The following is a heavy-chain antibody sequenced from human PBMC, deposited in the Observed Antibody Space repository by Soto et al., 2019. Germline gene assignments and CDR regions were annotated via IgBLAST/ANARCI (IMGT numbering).Heavy chain of an antibody. CDR2: ISAYNGNT. V-gene: IGHV1-18*01. Sequence: PGESLKISCKGSGYTFTSYGISWVRQAPGQGLEWMGWISAYNGNTKYAQNLQGRVTMTTDTSTSTAYMELRSLRSDDTAVYYCARDQAMAQFDYWGQGTLVTVSS. CDR1: GYTFTSYG. D-gene: IGHD5-18*01. J-gene: IGHJ4*02. CDR3: ARDQAMAQFDY.